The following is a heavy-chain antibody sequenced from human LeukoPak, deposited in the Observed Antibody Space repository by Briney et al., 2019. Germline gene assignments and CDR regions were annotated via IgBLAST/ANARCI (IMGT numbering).Heavy chain of an antibody. J-gene: IGHJ4*02. CDR2: INADGSDK. V-gene: IGHV3-7*03. CDR1: GFPFQSYW. CDR3: ARGRGGTSDYYPFYFDY. Sequence: GGSLRLSCTASGFPFQSYWMNWVRQAPGKGLELVANINADGSDKYFMDSVKGRFSISRDNANNRLYLQMTSLRAEDTALYHCARGRGGTSDYYPFYFDYWGQGALVMVSS. D-gene: IGHD3-3*01.